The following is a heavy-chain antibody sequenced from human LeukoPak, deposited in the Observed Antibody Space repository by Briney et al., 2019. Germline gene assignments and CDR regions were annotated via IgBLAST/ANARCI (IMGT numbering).Heavy chain of an antibody. V-gene: IGHV3-33*01. CDR3: ARDELAVAKKGFLDS. CDR2: IWYDGSNK. D-gene: IGHD6-19*01. Sequence: PGGSLRLSCAASGFTFNSYGMHWVRQAPGKGLEWVADIWYDGSNKYYADSVKGRFTISRDNSKNTLYLQMNSLRAEDTSVYYCARDELAVAKKGFLDSWGQGTLVTVSS. CDR1: GFTFNSYG. J-gene: IGHJ4*02.